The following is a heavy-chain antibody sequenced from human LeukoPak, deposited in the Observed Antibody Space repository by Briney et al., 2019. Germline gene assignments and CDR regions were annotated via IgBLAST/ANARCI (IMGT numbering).Heavy chain of an antibody. Sequence: GASVKVSYKASGYTFTSYDINWVRQATGQGLEWMGWMNPNSGNTGYAQKFQGRVTMTRNTSISTAYMELSSLRSEDTAVYYCARGEGSLGLWLQDYWGQGTLVTVSS. V-gene: IGHV1-8*01. J-gene: IGHJ4*02. CDR2: MNPNSGNT. D-gene: IGHD5-18*01. CDR1: GYTFTSYD. CDR3: ARGEGSLGLWLQDY.